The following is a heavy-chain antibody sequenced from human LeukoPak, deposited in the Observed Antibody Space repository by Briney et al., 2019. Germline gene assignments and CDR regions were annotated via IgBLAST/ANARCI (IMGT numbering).Heavy chain of an antibody. CDR2: INHGGSAT. D-gene: IGHD4-17*01. V-gene: IGHV3-23*01. J-gene: IGHJ6*03. CDR1: GFTFGAHA. CDR3: VKESPYAPSRYFYMDV. Sequence: PGESLRLSCAASGFTFGAHAMSWVRQAPGKGLEWVSAINHGGSATYYADSVKGRFSISRDNSKNTLYLQMNSLKVEDTALYYCVKESPYAPSRYFYMDVWGQGTTVTVSS.